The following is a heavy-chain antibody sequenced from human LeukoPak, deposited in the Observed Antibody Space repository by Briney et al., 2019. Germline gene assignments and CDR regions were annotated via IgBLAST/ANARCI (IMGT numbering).Heavy chain of an antibody. V-gene: IGHV4-59*01. D-gene: IGHD4-23*01. CDR1: GFSISGNY. J-gene: IGHJ2*01. Sequence: SETLSLTCTVSGFSISGNYYNWIRQPPGKGLEWIGYIYYSASTNYNPSLKSRVTISLDTSMNQFSLKLGAVTTSDTAGYYCASSVVTLYWYFDLWGRGTLVTVSS. CDR3: ASSVVTLYWYFDL. CDR2: IYYSAST.